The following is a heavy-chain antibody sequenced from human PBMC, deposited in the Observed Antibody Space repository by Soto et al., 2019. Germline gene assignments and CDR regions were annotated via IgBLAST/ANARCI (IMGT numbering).Heavy chain of an antibody. CDR3: ARGEWEPDNYYYYGIDV. CDR2: IIPIFGTA. CDR1: GGTFSSYA. V-gene: IGHV1-69*06. J-gene: IGHJ6*02. Sequence: QVQLVQSGAEVKKPGSSVKVSCKASGGTFSSYAISWVRQAPGQGLEWMGGIIPIFGTANYAQKFQGRVTITADKSTSTAYMELSSLRSEDTAVYYCARGEWEPDNYYYYGIDVWGQGTTVTVSS. D-gene: IGHD1-26*01.